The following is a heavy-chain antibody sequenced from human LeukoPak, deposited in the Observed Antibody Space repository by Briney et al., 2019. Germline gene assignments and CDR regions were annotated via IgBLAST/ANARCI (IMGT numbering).Heavy chain of an antibody. CDR1: GGSTSSQY. V-gene: IGHV4-59*11. CDR2: IYFSVGT. Sequence: SPTLSPTCTVAGGSTSSQYWSSIRQPPGEGLGCIGYIYFSVGTTTNPSLKSRVPMSEDTSRTQFSLKRTSVTAAHTAVYYCATYSGGHIDYWGQGSLVTVSS. D-gene: IGHD5-12*01. J-gene: IGHJ4*02. CDR3: ATYSGGHIDY.